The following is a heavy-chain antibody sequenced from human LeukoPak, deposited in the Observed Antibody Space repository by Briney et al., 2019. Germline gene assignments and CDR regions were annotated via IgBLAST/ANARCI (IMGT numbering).Heavy chain of an antibody. Sequence: SETLSLTCTVSGGSISSGGYCWSWIRQHPGKGLEWIGYIYYSGSTYYNPSIKSRVTISVDTSKNQFSLKLSSVTAADTAVYYCARGSHSSAPFDPWGQGTLVTVSS. V-gene: IGHV4-31*03. CDR2: IYYSGST. J-gene: IGHJ5*02. CDR3: ARGSHSSAPFDP. CDR1: GGSISSGGYC. D-gene: IGHD6-19*01.